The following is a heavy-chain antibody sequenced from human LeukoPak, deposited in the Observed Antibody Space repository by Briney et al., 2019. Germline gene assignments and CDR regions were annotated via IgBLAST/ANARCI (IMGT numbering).Heavy chain of an antibody. CDR3: ARALYVLRYFDRGPRYGMDV. CDR1: GYTFTSYD. J-gene: IGHJ6*02. V-gene: IGHV1-8*01. CDR2: MNPNSGNT. D-gene: IGHD3-9*01. Sequence: ASVKVSCKASGYTFTSYDINWVRQAPGQGLEWMGWMNPNSGNTGYAQKFQGRVTMTRNTSISTAYMELSSLRSEDTAVYYCARALYVLRYFDRGPRYGMDVWGQGTTVTVSS.